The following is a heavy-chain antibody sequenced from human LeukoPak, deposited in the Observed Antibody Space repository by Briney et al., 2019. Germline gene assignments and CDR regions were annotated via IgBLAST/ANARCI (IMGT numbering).Heavy chain of an antibody. D-gene: IGHD3-22*01. J-gene: IGHJ4*02. CDR3: ARDAGDYDNSGYFFDY. CDR2: IYHSGST. CDR1: GCSISSSNW. Sequence: SETLSLTCAVSGCSISSSNWWSWVRHPPGKGLEWIGEIYHSGSTNYNPSLKSRVTISVDKSKNQFSLKLSSVTAADTAVYYCARDAGDYDNSGYFFDYWGQGTLVTVSS. V-gene: IGHV4-4*02.